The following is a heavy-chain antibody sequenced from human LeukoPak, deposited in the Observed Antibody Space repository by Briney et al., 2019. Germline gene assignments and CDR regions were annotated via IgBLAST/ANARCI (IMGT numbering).Heavy chain of an antibody. CDR3: ARDRAYYDSTGYYS. Sequence: SETLSLTCTVSGGSISSGDYYWSWIRQPPGEGLEWIGFISSSGSTYYNPSLKSRVTISVDTSKNQFSLKLSSVTAADTAVYYCARDRAYYDSTGYYSWGQGTLVTVSS. J-gene: IGHJ5*02. CDR1: GGSISSGDYY. D-gene: IGHD3-22*01. CDR2: ISSSGST. V-gene: IGHV4-30-4*01.